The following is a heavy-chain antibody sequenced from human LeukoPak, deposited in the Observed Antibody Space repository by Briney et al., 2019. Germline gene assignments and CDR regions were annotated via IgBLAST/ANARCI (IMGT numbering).Heavy chain of an antibody. D-gene: IGHD3-3*01. CDR3: VRPGSRGIHGDFDY. Sequence: SETLSLTCTVSGGSISSSTYYWGWIRQPPGKGLEWIGSIYYTGITYYNPSLKSRVTISVGTSGYQFSLKLSSVTAADTAVYYCVRPGSRGIHGDFDYWGQGTLVTVSS. J-gene: IGHJ4*02. CDR1: GGSISSSTYY. V-gene: IGHV4-39*01. CDR2: IYYTGIT.